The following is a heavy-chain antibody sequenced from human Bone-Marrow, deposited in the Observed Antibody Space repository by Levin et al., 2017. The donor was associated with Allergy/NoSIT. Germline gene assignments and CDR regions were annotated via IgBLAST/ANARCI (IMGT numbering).Heavy chain of an antibody. V-gene: IGHV5-51*01. CDR2: IYPSDSDT. CDR1: GFDFTSYS. Sequence: GGSLRLSCKASGFDFTSYSIAWVRQKAGKGLEWMGIIYPSDSDTRYSPSFQGQVTISADTSLNSAYLHWSSLRASDTAMYYCARRKNNEDVGDYWGQGTLVTVSS. D-gene: IGHD1/OR15-1a*01. J-gene: IGHJ4*02. CDR3: ARRKNNEDVGDY.